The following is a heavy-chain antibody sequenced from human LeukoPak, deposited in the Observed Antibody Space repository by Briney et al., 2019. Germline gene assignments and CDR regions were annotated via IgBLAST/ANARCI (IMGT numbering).Heavy chain of an antibody. J-gene: IGHJ3*02. CDR2: ISSSGTSI. Sequence: GGSLRLSCAASGFTFSSYSMTWVRQAPGKGLEWVSSISSSGTSIYYADSVRGRFTISRDNAKDSLYLQMNSLRAEDTAVYYCAKVKATGGGASDIWGQGATVTVSS. D-gene: IGHD1-14*01. CDR1: GFTFSSYS. V-gene: IGHV3-21*01. CDR3: AKVKATGGGASDI.